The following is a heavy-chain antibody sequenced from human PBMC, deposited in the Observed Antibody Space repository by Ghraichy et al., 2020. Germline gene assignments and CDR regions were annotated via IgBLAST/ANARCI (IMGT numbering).Heavy chain of an antibody. CDR2: IYYSGST. V-gene: IGHV4-59*01. CDR1: GGSISSYY. J-gene: IGHJ4*02. D-gene: IGHD6-19*01. Sequence: SETLSLTCTVSGGSISSYYWSWIRQPPGKGLEWIGYIYYSGSTNYNPSLKSRVTISVDTSKNQFSLKLSSVTAVDTAVYYCARVEDDSSSGWTYYFDYWGQGTLVTVSS. CDR3: ARVEDDSSSGWTYYFDY.